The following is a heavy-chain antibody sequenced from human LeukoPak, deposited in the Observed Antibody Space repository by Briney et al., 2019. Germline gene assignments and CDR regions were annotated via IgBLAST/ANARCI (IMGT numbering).Heavy chain of an antibody. Sequence: GGSLRLSCAASGFTFSDYWMHWVRQAPGKGLVWVSRIKSDGSSTSYADSVEGRFTITRDSAKNTLYLQMNSLRAGDTAVYYCARGTGNYYGYWGQGTLVTVSS. V-gene: IGHV3-74*01. D-gene: IGHD3/OR15-3a*01. CDR2: IKSDGSST. CDR3: ARGTGNYYGY. J-gene: IGHJ4*02. CDR1: GFTFSDYW.